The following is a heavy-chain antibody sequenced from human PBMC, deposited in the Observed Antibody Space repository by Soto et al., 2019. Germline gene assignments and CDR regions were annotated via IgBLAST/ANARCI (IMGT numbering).Heavy chain of an antibody. CDR2: IWFDGSKK. J-gene: IGHJ6*02. V-gene: IGHV3-33*01. D-gene: IGHD1-1*01. CDR1: KFSFNIYD. Sequence: QVQLVESGGGVVQPGRSLRLSCAASKFSFNIYDMYWVRQAPGKGLEWVALIWFDGSKKYYADSVKGRFTISRDSYKNTAFLEMNSLRVEDTAVYYWARYREEPRHYSYSGMDVWGQGTTVTVSS. CDR3: ARYREEPRHYSYSGMDV.